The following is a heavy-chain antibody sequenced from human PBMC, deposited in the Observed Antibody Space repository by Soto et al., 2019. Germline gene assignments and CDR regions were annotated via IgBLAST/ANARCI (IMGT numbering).Heavy chain of an antibody. CDR2: ISYDGSNK. D-gene: IGHD3-22*01. CDR1: GFTFSSYA. V-gene: IGHV3-30-3*01. CDR3: ARDQGYYYDPEGLDY. Sequence: ESGGGVVQPGRSLRLSCAASGFTFSSYAMHWVRQAPGKGLEWVAVISYDGSNKYYADSVKGRFTISRDNSKNTLYLQMNSLRAEDTAVYYCARDQGYYYDPEGLDYWGQGTLVTVSS. J-gene: IGHJ4*02.